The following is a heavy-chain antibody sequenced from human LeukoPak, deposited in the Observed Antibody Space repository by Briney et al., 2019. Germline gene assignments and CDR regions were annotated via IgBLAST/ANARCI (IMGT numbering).Heavy chain of an antibody. D-gene: IGHD3-10*01. CDR2: IYHSGGT. V-gene: IGHV4-4*02. Sequence: SGTLSLTCAVSGGSISSSNWWRWVRQPPGKGLGWVGEIYHSGGTNYNPYLKRRVTISVDKSKNQFSLKLSSVTAADTAVYYCARGTYYYGSGSGDYFGYWGQGILVTVSS. CDR3: ARGTYYYGSGSGDYFGY. CDR1: GGSISSSNW. J-gene: IGHJ4*02.